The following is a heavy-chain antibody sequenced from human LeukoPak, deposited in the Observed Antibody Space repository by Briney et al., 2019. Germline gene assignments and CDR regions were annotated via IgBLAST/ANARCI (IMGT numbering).Heavy chain of an antibody. Sequence: GASVKVSCKASGYTFTSYDINWVRQATGQGLEWMGWMNPNSANTGYAQNFQGRVTMTRNTSISTDYMELSSLRSEDTAVYYCAIRFSRGSGSAIDYWGQGTLVTVSS. CDR3: AIRFSRGSGSAIDY. D-gene: IGHD3-10*01. CDR1: GYTFTSYD. J-gene: IGHJ4*02. V-gene: IGHV1-8*01. CDR2: MNPNSANT.